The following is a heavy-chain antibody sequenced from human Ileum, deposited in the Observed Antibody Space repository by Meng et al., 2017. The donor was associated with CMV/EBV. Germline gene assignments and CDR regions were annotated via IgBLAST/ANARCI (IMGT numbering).Heavy chain of an antibody. CDR3: AKGGSFDN. Sequence: LRVACGASGFIFSTYGVNWVRQAPGKGLEWVALITGNGPNTYYADSVKGRFTVSRDNSKNPLYLQMTSLRGEDTAVYYCAKGGSFDNWGQGTLVTVSS. CDR1: GFIFSTYG. D-gene: IGHD3-10*01. CDR2: ITGNGPNT. J-gene: IGHJ4*02. V-gene: IGHV3-30*18.